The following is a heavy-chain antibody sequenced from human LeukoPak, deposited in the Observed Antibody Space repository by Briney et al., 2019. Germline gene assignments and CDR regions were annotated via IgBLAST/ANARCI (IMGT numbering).Heavy chain of an antibody. Sequence: ASVKVSCKASGYTFTGYYMHWVRQAPGQGLEWMGWINPNSGGTNYAQKFQGRVTMTRDTSISTAYMELSGLRSDDTAVYYCARAYCSGGSCTLQVDVWGKGTTVTVSS. V-gene: IGHV1-2*02. CDR2: INPNSGGT. CDR1: GYTFTGYY. CDR3: ARAYCSGGSCTLQVDV. D-gene: IGHD2-15*01. J-gene: IGHJ6*04.